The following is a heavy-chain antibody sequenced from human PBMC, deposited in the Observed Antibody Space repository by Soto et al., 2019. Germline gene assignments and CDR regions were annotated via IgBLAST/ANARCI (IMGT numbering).Heavy chain of an antibody. CDR3: AKDSDRSGWYGVDY. V-gene: IGHV3-30*18. CDR2: VSRDGSDK. J-gene: IGHJ4*02. D-gene: IGHD6-19*01. Sequence: QVHLVESGGGVVQPGRSLRLSCVVSGSNFGSYVIHWVRQAPGEGLEWVAGVSRDGSDKNYADSVKGRFTVSRDNSKNTVHLQMNSLRPEDTAVYYCAKDSDRSGWYGVDYWGQGTLVSVSS. CDR1: GSNFGSYV.